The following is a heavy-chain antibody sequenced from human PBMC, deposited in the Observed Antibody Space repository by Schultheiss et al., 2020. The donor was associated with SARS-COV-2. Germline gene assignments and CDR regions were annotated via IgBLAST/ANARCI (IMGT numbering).Heavy chain of an antibody. Sequence: GGSLRLSCAASGFTFSSYAMSWVRQAPGKGLEWVSAISGSGGSTYYADSVKGRFTISRDNSRNTVHLQMNGLRAEDTAVYYCAKAPYAVTVTNWYFDLWGRGTLVTVSS. V-gene: IGHV3-23*01. CDR3: AKAPYAVTVTNWYFDL. CDR2: ISGSGGST. D-gene: IGHD4-17*01. J-gene: IGHJ2*01. CDR1: GFTFSSYA.